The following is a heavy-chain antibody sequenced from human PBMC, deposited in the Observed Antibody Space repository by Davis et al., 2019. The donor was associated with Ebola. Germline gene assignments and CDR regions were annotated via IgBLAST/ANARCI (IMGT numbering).Heavy chain of an antibody. J-gene: IGHJ4*02. D-gene: IGHD4-17*01. CDR2: IDTNTGNP. CDR3: AREGNLRDYVPFDH. Sequence: AASVKVSCKASGYTFTNYYMHWVRQAPEQGLEWIGWIDTNTGNPTYAQGFTGRFVFSLDTSVNTAYLQISSLKAEDTAVYYCAREGNLRDYVPFDHWGQGTLVIVSS. CDR1: GYTFTNYY. V-gene: IGHV7-4-1*02.